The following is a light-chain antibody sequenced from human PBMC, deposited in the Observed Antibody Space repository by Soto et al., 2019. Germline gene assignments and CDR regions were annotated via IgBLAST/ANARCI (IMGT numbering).Light chain of an antibody. CDR3: QQTYSTPPDT. CDR2: AAS. CDR1: QSISKY. Sequence: DIQMTQSPSSLSASVADRVTITCRASQSISKYLNWYQQKPGQAPNLLIYAASTLQSGVPSRFSGSGSGTDFTLTISSLQPEDFATYYCQQTYSTPPDTFGQGTKLEIK. V-gene: IGKV1-39*01. J-gene: IGKJ2*01.